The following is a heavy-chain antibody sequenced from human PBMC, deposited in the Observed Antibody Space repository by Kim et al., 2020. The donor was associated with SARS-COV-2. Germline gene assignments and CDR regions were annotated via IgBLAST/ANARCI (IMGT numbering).Heavy chain of an antibody. CDR1: GFIFTTYS. J-gene: IGHJ4*02. D-gene: IGHD3-22*01. CDR3: AKALKGGYYDSSGYDY. V-gene: IGHV3-48*04. CDR2: ITSSSNTI. Sequence: GGSLRLSCAASGFIFTTYSMNWVRQAPGKGLEWVSYITSSSNTIYYADSVKGRFTISRDNAENTLYLQMNSLRAEDTAVYYCAKALKGGYYDSSGYDYWGQGNLVTV.